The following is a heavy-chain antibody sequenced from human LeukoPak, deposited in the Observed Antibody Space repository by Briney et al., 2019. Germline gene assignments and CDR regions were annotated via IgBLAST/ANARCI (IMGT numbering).Heavy chain of an antibody. CDR1: GYTFTSYG. CDR2: ISGYNGNT. CDR3: ARDLLTTVTTPPLYYYYYYMDV. J-gene: IGHJ6*03. V-gene: IGHV1-18*01. Sequence: ASVKVSCKASGYTFTSYGISWVRQAPGQGLEWMGWISGYNGNTKNAQKLQGRVTMTTDTSTSTAYMELRSLRSDDTAVYYCARDLLTTVTTPPLYYYYYYMDVWGKGTTVTVSS. D-gene: IGHD4-11*01.